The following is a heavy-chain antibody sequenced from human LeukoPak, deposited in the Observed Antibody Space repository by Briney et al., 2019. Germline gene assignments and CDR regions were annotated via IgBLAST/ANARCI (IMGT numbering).Heavy chain of an antibody. J-gene: IGHJ3*02. V-gene: IGHV4-39*01. Sequence: SETLSLTCTVSGSSISSSSYYWGWIRQPPGKGLEWIGSIYYSGSTYYNPSLKSRVTISVDTSKNQFSLKLSSVTAADTAVYYCARHGSIAAAEDAFDIWGQGTMVTVSS. CDR1: GSSISSSSYY. CDR3: ARHGSIAAAEDAFDI. CDR2: IYYSGST. D-gene: IGHD6-13*01.